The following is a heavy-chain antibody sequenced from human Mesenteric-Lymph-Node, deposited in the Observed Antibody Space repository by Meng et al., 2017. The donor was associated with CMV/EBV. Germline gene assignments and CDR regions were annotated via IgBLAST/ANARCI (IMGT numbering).Heavy chain of an antibody. V-gene: IGHV3-7*03. CDR1: GFTFSSYW. CDR2: IKQDGSEK. CDR3: TKDIGTGSYTLGDYYGMDV. Sequence: GESLKISCAASGFTFSSYWMSWVRQAPGKGLEWVANIKQDGSEKYYVDSVKGRFTVSRDNTKNSLYLQMNSLRPEDTAFYYCTKDIGTGSYTLGDYYGMDVWGQGATVTVSS. D-gene: IGHD1-1*01. J-gene: IGHJ6*02.